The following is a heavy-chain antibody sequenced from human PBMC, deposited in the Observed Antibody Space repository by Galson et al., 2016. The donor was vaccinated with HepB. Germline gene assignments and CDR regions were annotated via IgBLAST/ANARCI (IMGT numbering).Heavy chain of an antibody. J-gene: IGHJ4*02. V-gene: IGHV6-1*01. CDR3: VRHHGAFDS. CDR2: TYYRSKWYN. CDR1: GDSVSRNSAA. D-gene: IGHD3-10*01. Sequence: CAISGDSVSRNSAAWNWIRQSPSRGLEWLGRTYYRSKWYNDYAVSVKSRISINPDTSKNQFSLQLSSVTPEDTAVYYCVRHHGAFDSWGQGTLVTVSS.